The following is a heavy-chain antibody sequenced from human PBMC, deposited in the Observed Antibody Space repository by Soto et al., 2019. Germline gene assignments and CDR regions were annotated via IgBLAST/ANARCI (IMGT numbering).Heavy chain of an antibody. Sequence: GGSLRISCTASGFIVSDTYVNWVRQAPGKGLEWVSVISNRGDTHYADSVRGRFSLSRDISDNTLHLQMNNLRVEDTAVYYCAREPRYCRGGSCSITGDAYDIWGKGTMVTVSS. J-gene: IGHJ3*02. D-gene: IGHD2-15*01. CDR2: ISNRGDT. V-gene: IGHV3-66*01. CDR1: GFIVSDTY. CDR3: AREPRYCRGGSCSITGDAYDI.